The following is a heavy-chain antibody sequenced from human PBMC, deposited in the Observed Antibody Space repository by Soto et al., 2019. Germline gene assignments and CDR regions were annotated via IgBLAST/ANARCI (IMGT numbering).Heavy chain of an antibody. CDR3: TRLISAAQDY. CDR2: IRDRASSYAT. D-gene: IGHD3-10*01. CDR1: GFVFKDSS. Sequence: EVLLVESGGGLVQPGGSLKLSCAASGFVFKDSSIHWVRQASGKGLEWVGRIRDRASSYATAYAASVKGRFTISRDDSTNTAYLQMNSLKTEDTAIYYCTRLISAAQDYWGQGTLVTVSS. V-gene: IGHV3-73*01. J-gene: IGHJ4*02.